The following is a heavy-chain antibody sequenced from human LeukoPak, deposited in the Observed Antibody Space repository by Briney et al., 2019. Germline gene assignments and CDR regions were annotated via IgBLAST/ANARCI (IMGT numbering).Heavy chain of an antibody. D-gene: IGHD1-26*01. CDR1: GGSISSGGYY. CDR3: ARGRIVGATTAFDY. J-gene: IGHJ4*02. V-gene: IGHV4-31*03. CDR2: IYYSGST. Sequence: SQTLSLTCTVSGGSISSGGYYWSWIRQHPGKGLEWIGYIYYSGSTYYNPSLKSRVTISVDTSKNQFSLKLSSVTAADTAVYYCARGRIVGATTAFDYWGQGTLVTVSS.